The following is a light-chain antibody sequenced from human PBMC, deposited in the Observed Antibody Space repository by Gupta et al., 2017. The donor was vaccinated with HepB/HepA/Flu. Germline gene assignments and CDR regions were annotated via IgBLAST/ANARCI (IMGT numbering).Light chain of an antibody. Sequence: QSVLTQPPSASGTPGQTVTVSCSGSTSNIGRNTVNWYQELPGTAPKLLIYGNNRRPSGVSDRVSWSKSANSASLAVSGLQSEDEADYYCSTWDDGLDCPVFGGGTKLTAL. V-gene: IGLV1-44*01. CDR2: GNN. J-gene: IGLJ2*01. CDR3: STWDDGLDCPV. CDR1: TSNIGRNT.